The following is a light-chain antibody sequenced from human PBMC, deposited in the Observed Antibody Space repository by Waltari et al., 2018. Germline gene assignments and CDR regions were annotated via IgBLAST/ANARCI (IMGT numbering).Light chain of an antibody. Sequence: DIVMTQSPLSLPVTPGAPASISCRSSQSLLYSDGYNYLDWYLQKPGQSPQLLIYLGSNRASGVPDRFSGSGSGTDFTLKISRVEAEDVGVYYCMQALQTPRTFGQGTKVEIK. V-gene: IGKV2-28*01. J-gene: IGKJ1*01. CDR2: LGS. CDR1: QSLLYSDGYNY. CDR3: MQALQTPRT.